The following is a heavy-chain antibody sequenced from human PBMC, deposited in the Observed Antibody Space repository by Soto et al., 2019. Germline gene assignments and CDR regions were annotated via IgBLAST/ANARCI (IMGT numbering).Heavy chain of an antibody. CDR2: ISWDDGRT. CDR3: ARDSYDVLPRQKRYFDH. D-gene: IGHD3-3*01. Sequence: GGSLRLSCAASGFSFENYTMHWVRHTPGKGPEWISLISWDDGRTLYSDSVKGRFIISRDNSKNSLYLQMNSLTTEDTALYFCARDSYDVLPRQKRYFDHWDPGTLVTVSS. V-gene: IGHV3-43*01. CDR1: GFSFENYT. J-gene: IGHJ4*02.